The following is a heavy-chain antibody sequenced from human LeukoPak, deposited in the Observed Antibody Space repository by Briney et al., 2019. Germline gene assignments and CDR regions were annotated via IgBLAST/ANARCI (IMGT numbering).Heavy chain of an antibody. CDR2: INPNSGGT. D-gene: IGHD2-2*01. V-gene: IGHV1-2*02. Sequence: ASVKVSCKASGYTFTGYYMHWVRQAPGQGLEWMGWINPNSGGTNYAQKFQGRVTMTRDTSISTAYMELSRLRSDDTAVYYCAREAGYCSSTSCSLGYWGQGTLVTVSS. J-gene: IGHJ4*02. CDR1: GYTFTGYY. CDR3: AREAGYCSSTSCSLGY.